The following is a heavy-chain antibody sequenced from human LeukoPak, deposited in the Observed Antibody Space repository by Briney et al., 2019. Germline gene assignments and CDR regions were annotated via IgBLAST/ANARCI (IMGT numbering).Heavy chain of an antibody. D-gene: IGHD3-16*02. J-gene: IGHJ3*02. CDR1: GFTFSDYN. V-gene: IGHV3-11*04. CDR2: ISRSGSTK. Sequence: PGGSLGLSCAASGFTFSDYNMRWIRQAPGKGLEWVSSISRSGSTKYYADSVKGRFTISRDNAKNSLFLQMNSLRDEDTAVYYCAKQWSGGVIPDAFDIWGQGTMVTVSS. CDR3: AKQWSGGVIPDAFDI.